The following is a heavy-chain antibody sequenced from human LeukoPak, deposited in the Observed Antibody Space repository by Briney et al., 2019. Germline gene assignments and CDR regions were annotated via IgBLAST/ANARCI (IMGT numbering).Heavy chain of an antibody. CDR1: GDSVSSDSYY. V-gene: IGHV4-39*01. J-gene: IGHJ4*02. Sequence: SETLSLTCTVSGDSVSSDSYYWGWIRQPPRKGLEWIGSVFYRDRTYYNPSLRSRLTITVDTPKNEVSLSPRSVTAADTAIYYCVRHLVGVAEGYFDYWGQGIQITVSS. D-gene: IGHD1-26*01. CDR3: VRHLVGVAEGYFDY. CDR2: VFYRDRT.